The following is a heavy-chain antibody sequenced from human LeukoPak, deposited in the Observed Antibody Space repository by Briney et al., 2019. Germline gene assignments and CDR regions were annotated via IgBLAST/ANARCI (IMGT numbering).Heavy chain of an antibody. CDR2: MNPNSGNT. CDR1: GYTFTGYC. V-gene: IGHV1-8*03. J-gene: IGHJ6*03. CDR3: ARGPLSYTDYYYYYMDV. D-gene: IGHD3-10*01. Sequence: ASVKVSCKASGYTFTGYCIHWVRQATGQGLEWMGWMNPNSGNTGYAQKFQGRVTITRNTSISTAYMELSSLRSEDTAVYYCARGPLSYTDYYYYYMDVWGKGTTVTVSS.